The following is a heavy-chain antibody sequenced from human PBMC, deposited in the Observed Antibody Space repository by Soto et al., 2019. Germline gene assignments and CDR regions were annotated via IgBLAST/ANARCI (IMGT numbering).Heavy chain of an antibody. V-gene: IGHV3-7*01. CDR1: GFTFSSYA. D-gene: IGHD4-17*01. CDR3: ARMTTNWFFDL. J-gene: IGHJ2*01. CDR2: IKHSGSGK. Sequence: GGSLRLSCAASGFTFSSYAMSWVRQAPGKGLEWVANIKHSGSGKYYVDSVKGRFTISRDNAKNSLYLQMNSLRAEDTAIYYCARMTTNWFFDLWGRGALVTVSS.